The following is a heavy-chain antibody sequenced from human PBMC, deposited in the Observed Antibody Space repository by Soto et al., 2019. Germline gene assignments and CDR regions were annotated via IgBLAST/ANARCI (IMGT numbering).Heavy chain of an antibody. CDR2: INPSGGST. CDR1: GYTFTSYY. D-gene: IGHD3-22*01. CDR3: ARTVDPYYYDSSPVDY. J-gene: IGHJ4*02. V-gene: IGHV1-46*01. Sequence: GASVKVSCKASGYTFTSYYMHWVRQAPGQGLEWMGIINPSGGSTSYAQKFQGRVTMTRDTSTSTVYMELSSLRSEDTAVYYCARTVDPYYYDSSPVDYWGQGTLVTVSS.